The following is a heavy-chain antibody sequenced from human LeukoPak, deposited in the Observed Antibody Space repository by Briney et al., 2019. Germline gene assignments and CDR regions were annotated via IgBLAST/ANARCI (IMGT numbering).Heavy chain of an antibody. CDR2: IIPIFGIA. D-gene: IGHD5-24*01. V-gene: IGHV1-69*04. Sequence: ASVKVSCKASGGTFSSYAISWVRQAPGQGLEWMGRIIPIFGIANYAQKFQGRVTITADKSTSTAYMELSSLRSEDTAVYYCARQAGTVEMAYFDYWGQGTLVTGSS. J-gene: IGHJ4*02. CDR1: GGTFSSYA. CDR3: ARQAGTVEMAYFDY.